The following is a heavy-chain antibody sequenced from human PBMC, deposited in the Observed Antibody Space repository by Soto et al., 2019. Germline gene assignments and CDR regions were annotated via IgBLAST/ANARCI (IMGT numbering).Heavy chain of an antibody. D-gene: IGHD3-16*02. CDR1: GDSVSSNSAA. Sequence: SQTLSLTCAISGDSVSSNSAAWNWIRQSPSRGLEWLGRTYYRSKWYNDYEVSVKSRITINPDTSKKQFSLQLNSVTPEDTAVYYCARSGELSLYANFDYWGQGTLVTVSS. CDR3: ARSGELSLYANFDY. V-gene: IGHV6-1*01. CDR2: TYYRSKWYN. J-gene: IGHJ4*02.